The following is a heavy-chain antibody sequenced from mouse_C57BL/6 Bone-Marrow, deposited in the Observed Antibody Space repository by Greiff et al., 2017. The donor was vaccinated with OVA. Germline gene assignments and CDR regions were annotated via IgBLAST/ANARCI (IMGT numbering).Heavy chain of an antibody. CDR1: GYAFTNYL. CDR3: ARRWNYYGSSYDWYFDV. Sequence: VQLQRSGAELVRPGTSVKVSCKASGYAFTNYLIEWVKQRPGQGLEWIGVINPGSGGTNYNEKFKGKATLTADKSSSTAYMQLSSLTSEDSAVYFCARRWNYYGSSYDWYFDVWGTGTTVTVSS. J-gene: IGHJ1*03. CDR2: INPGSGGT. V-gene: IGHV1-54*01. D-gene: IGHD1-1*01.